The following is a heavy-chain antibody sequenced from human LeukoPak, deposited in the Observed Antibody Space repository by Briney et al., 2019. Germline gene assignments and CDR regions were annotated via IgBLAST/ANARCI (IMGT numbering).Heavy chain of an antibody. CDR3: ARREGVYNWNDVAY. J-gene: IGHJ4*02. CDR2: ISSSSSTI. Sequence: GGSLRLSCAASGFTFSSYSMNWVRQAPGKGLEWVSYISSSSSTIYYADSVKGRFTISRDNAKNSLYLQMNSLRAEDTAVYYCARREGVYNWNDVAYWGQGTLVNVST. V-gene: IGHV3-48*04. D-gene: IGHD1-20*01. CDR1: GFTFSSYS.